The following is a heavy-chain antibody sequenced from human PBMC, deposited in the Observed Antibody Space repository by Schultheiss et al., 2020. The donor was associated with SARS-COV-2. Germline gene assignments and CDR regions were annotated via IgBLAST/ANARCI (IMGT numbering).Heavy chain of an antibody. J-gene: IGHJ6*02. CDR2: IYSGGST. V-gene: IGHV3-NL1*01. Sequence: GESLKISCAASGFTFSSYGMHWVRQAPGKGLEWVSVIYSGGSTYYADSVKGRFTISRDNSKNTLYLQMNSLRAEDTAVYYCAKATRPMIVVALSYYYYYGMDVWGQGTTVTVSS. CDR3: AKATRPMIVVALSYYYYYGMDV. CDR1: GFTFSSYG. D-gene: IGHD3-22*01.